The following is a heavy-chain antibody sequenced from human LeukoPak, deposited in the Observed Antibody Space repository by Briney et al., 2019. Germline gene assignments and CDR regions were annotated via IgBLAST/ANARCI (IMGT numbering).Heavy chain of an antibody. Sequence: GGSLRLSCAGSEFSFSSHWMSWVRQAPGKGLEWVANIKEDGTETFYVDSVKGRFTVSRDNAKNSLYLQMNSLRAEDTAVYYCARLYSTGCYGGPDYWGQGTLVAVSS. CDR1: EFSFSSHW. D-gene: IGHD6-19*01. CDR3: ARLYSTGCYGGPDY. CDR2: IKEDGTET. J-gene: IGHJ4*02. V-gene: IGHV3-7*01.